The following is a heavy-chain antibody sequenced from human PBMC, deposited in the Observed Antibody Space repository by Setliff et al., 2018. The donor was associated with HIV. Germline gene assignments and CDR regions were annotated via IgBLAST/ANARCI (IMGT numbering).Heavy chain of an antibody. CDR1: GFNFRDSW. D-gene: IGHD1-26*01. CDR2: ISPDGSER. V-gene: IGHV3-7*01. CDR3: ARVGAATASYYYYYMDV. J-gene: IGHJ6*03. Sequence: GGSLRLSCSTSGFNFRDSWMSWLRLAPGKGLEWVANISPDGSERYYLDSVKGRFTISRDNAKNSLYLQMNSLRAEDTAVYYCARVGAATASYYYYYMDVWGKGTTVTVSS.